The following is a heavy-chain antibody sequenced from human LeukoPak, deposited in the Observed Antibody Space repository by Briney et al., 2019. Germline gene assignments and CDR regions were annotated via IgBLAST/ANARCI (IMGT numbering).Heavy chain of an antibody. V-gene: IGHV3-11*04. CDR2: ISSSGSTI. D-gene: IGHD3-3*01. CDR3: ARCTSYDFWSGYYLDY. CDR1: GFTFSDYY. J-gene: IGHJ4*02. Sequence: GGSLRLSSAASGFTFSDYYMSWIRQAPGKGLEWVSYISSSGSTIYYVDSVKGRFTISRDNAKNSLYLQMNSLRAEDTAVYYCARCTSYDFWSGYYLDYWGQGTLVTVSS.